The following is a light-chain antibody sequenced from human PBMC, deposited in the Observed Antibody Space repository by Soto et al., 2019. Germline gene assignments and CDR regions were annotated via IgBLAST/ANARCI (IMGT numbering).Light chain of an antibody. CDR3: SSYTTTTPVV. CDR1: NSDIGGYDY. V-gene: IGLV2-14*03. J-gene: IGLJ2*01. CDR2: DVN. Sequence: QSALTQPASVSGSPGQSITISCTGTNSDIGGYDYVSWYQHHPGKAPRLLIYDVNNWPSGVSDRFSGSKSGNTASLTISGLQAEDEAVYYCSSYTTTTPVVFGGGTKLTV.